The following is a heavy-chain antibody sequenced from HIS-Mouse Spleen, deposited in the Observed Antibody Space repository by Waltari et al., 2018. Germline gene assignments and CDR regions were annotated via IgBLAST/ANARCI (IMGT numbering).Heavy chain of an antibody. V-gene: IGHV3-15*01. CDR2: IKSKTDGGTT. CDR3: TTVDY. J-gene: IGHJ4*02. CDR1: GFTFSNAW. Sequence: EVQLVESGVGLVKPGGYLRLSCAASGFTFSNAWMSWVRQAPGKGLEWVCRIKSKTDGGTTDYAAPVKGRFTISRDDSKNTLYLQMNSLKTEDTAVYYCTTVDYWGQGTLVTVSS.